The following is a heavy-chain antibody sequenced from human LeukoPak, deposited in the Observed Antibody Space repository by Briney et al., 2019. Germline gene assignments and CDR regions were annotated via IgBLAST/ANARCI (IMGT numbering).Heavy chain of an antibody. V-gene: IGHV4-31*03. CDR3: ARSYGYFDY. D-gene: IGHD3-16*01. J-gene: IGHJ4*02. CDR1: GGSISSSLHY. Sequence: SETLSLTCIVSGGSISSSLHYWSWIRQHPGKGLEWIGYIHHSGSTYNNPSLKSRVTISVDTSKNQFSLKLNSVTAADTAVYYCARSYGYFDYWGQGTLVTVSS. CDR2: IHHSGST.